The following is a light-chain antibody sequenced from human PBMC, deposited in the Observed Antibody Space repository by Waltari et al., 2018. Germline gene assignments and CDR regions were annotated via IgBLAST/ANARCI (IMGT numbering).Light chain of an antibody. J-gene: IGLJ3*02. CDR2: GNN. Sequence: SVLTQPPSMSGDTGQRVTISCTGSSPTIGAGHDVQGYQVFPGTAPKRLIYGNNHRPSGVPDRFSGSTSDTSASLAIGGLQAEDEADYYCQSFDIRLSGGVVFGGGTKVTVL. CDR3: QSFDIRLSGGVV. V-gene: IGLV1-40*01. CDR1: SPTIGAGHD.